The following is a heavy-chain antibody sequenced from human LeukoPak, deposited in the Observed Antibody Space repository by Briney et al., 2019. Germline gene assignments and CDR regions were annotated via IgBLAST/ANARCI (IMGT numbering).Heavy chain of an antibody. CDR3: ARADYGGPTTPYYFDY. CDR2: IYYSGST. Sequence: SETLSLTCTVSGGSISGGGYYWSWIRQHPGKGLEWIGYIYYSGSTYYNPSLKSRVTISVDTSKNQFSLKLSSVTAADTAVYYCARADYGGPTTPYYFDYWGQGTLVTVSS. CDR1: GGSISGGGYY. J-gene: IGHJ4*02. V-gene: IGHV4-31*03. D-gene: IGHD4-23*01.